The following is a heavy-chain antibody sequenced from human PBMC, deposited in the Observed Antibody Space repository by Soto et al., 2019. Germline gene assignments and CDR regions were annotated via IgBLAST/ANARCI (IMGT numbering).Heavy chain of an antibody. V-gene: IGHV3-23*01. CDR1: GFTFSNYA. J-gene: IGHJ4*02. CDR3: AKFFVETGSNSGCPCYFHD. Sequence: EVQLLESGGGLVQPGRSLRLSCAASGFTFSNYAMSWVRQAPGQGLDWVSVISGSGGTTYYAYSVKGRFTTSRDNTKTTLLLQINRLRDDDAVVYYWAKFFVETGSNSGCPCYFHDWGQGTLVTVSS. CDR2: ISGSGGTT. D-gene: IGHD6-25*01.